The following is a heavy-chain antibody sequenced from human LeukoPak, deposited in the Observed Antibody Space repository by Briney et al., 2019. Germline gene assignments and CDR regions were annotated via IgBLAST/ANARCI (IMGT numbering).Heavy chain of an antibody. D-gene: IGHD2-2*01. CDR3: ARGFCRGSSCFEFFQH. Sequence: SETLSLTCTVSGGSISSYYWSWIRQPPGKGLEWIGYIYYSGSTNYNPSLKSRVTISVDTSKNQFSLKLTFMTAADTAVYYCARGFCRGSSCFEFFQHWGQGTLVAVSS. J-gene: IGHJ1*01. CDR1: GGSISSYY. CDR2: IYYSGST. V-gene: IGHV4-59*12.